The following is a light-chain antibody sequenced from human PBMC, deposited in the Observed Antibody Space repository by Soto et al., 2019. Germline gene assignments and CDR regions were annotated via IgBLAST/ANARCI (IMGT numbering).Light chain of an antibody. CDR3: QQVKSYPWT. Sequence: DIQLTQSPSFFSASVGDRFTIPCRASQGISSFLAWYQQKPGKAPKLLIYAASTLQSGVPSRFSGSGSGTEFTLTISSLQPEDLATYYCQQVKSYPWTFGQGTKVDIK. V-gene: IGKV1-9*01. CDR2: AAS. J-gene: IGKJ1*01. CDR1: QGISSF.